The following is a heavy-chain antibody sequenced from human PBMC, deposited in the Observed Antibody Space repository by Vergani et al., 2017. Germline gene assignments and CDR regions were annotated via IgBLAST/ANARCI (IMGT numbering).Heavy chain of an antibody. Sequence: EVQLVESGGGLVQPGGSLRLSCAASGFTFSSYSMNWVRQAPGKGLEWVSYISSSSSTIYYADSVKGRFTISRDNAKNSLYLQMNSLRAEDTAVYYCARAVKAFIAARRYFDYWGQGTLVTVSS. J-gene: IGHJ4*02. CDR1: GFTFSSYS. CDR3: ARAVKAFIAARRYFDY. D-gene: IGHD6-6*01. CDR2: ISSSSSTI. V-gene: IGHV3-48*01.